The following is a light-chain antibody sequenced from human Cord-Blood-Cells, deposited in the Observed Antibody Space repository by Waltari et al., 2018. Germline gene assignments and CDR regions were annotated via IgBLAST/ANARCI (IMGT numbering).Light chain of an antibody. Sequence: QSVLTQPPSVSAAPGQKVTISCSRSSSNIGTNYVSWNQQPPGTAPKLLIYDNNKRPSGIPDRFSGSKSGTSATLGITGLQTGDEADYYCGTWDSSLSAWVFGGGTKLTVL. CDR1: SSNIGTNY. CDR3: GTWDSSLSAWV. CDR2: DNN. J-gene: IGLJ3*02. V-gene: IGLV1-51*01.